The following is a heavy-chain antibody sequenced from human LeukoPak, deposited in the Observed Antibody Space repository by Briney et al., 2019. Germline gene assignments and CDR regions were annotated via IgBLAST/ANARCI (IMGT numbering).Heavy chain of an antibody. CDR3: AREYYDILTGYHEKYYYYGMDV. Sequence: ASVKVSCKASGYTFTSYAMHWVRQAPGQRLEWMGWINAGNGNTKYSQKFQGRVTITRDTSASTAYMELSSLRSEDTAVYYCAREYYDILTGYHEKYYYYGMDVWGQGTTVTVSS. CDR1: GYTFTSYA. D-gene: IGHD3-9*01. V-gene: IGHV1-3*01. J-gene: IGHJ6*02. CDR2: INAGNGNT.